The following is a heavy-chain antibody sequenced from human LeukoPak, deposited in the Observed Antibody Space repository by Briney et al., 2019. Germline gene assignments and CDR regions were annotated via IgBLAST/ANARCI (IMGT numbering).Heavy chain of an antibody. Sequence: ASVKVSCKASGYIFTSYGIIWVRQAPGQGLQWMGWISAHNGNTNYAQRLQGRVTMTTDTSTSTVYTELRSLRSDDTAVYYCARAQTTLLLDYWGQGTLVTVSS. D-gene: IGHD4-11*01. CDR3: ARAQTTLLLDY. CDR2: ISAHNGNT. J-gene: IGHJ4*02. V-gene: IGHV1-18*01. CDR1: GYIFTSYG.